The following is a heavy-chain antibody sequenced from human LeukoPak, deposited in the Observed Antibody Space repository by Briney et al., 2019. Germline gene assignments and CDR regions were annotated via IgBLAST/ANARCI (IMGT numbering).Heavy chain of an antibody. J-gene: IGHJ3*02. D-gene: IGHD2-2*01. CDR1: GGSISNYY. V-gene: IGHV4-4*07. CDR3: ARSRCSSISCASRGAFDI. CDR2: IYTSGST. Sequence: KSSETLSLTCNVSGGSISNYYWSWIRQPAGKGLGLIGRIYTSGSTNYNPSLKSRVTMSVDTSKNQFSLKLSSVTAADTAVYYCARSRCSSISCASRGAFDIWGQGTMVTVSS.